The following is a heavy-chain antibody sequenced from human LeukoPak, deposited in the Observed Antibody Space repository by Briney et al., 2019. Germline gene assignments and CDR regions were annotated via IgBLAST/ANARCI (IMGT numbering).Heavy chain of an antibody. CDR2: IKSKTDGGTT. Sequence: GGSLRLSCAASGFTFSNAWMSWVRQAPGKGREWVGRIKSKTDGGTTDYAAPVKGKSTISRDDSKNTLYLQMNSLKTEDTAVYHCTTDGPAMAKALDYWGQGPLVTVSS. V-gene: IGHV3-15*01. D-gene: IGHD5-18*01. J-gene: IGHJ4*02. CDR3: TTDGPAMAKALDY. CDR1: GFTFSNAW.